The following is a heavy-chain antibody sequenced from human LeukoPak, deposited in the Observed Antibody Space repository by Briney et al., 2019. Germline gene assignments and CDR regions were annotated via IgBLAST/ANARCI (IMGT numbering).Heavy chain of an antibody. CDR3: AKDVERYCSGGSCYGFDC. D-gene: IGHD2-15*01. CDR1: GFTFSSYA. CDR2: ISGSGGST. V-gene: IGHV3-23*01. J-gene: IGHJ4*02. Sequence: GGPLRLSCAASGFTFSSYAMSWVRQAPGKGLEWVSAISGSGGSTYYADSVKGRFTISRDNPKNTLYLQMNSLRAEDTAVYYCAKDVERYCSGGSCYGFDCWGQGTLVTVSS.